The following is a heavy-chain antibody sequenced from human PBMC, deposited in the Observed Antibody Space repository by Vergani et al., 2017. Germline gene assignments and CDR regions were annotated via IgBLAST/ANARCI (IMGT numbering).Heavy chain of an antibody. V-gene: IGHV1-69*08. CDR3: ARDQGGGSGSYYPHGFDE. CDR1: GGTFSSYT. D-gene: IGHD3-10*01. Sequence: QVQLVQSGAEVKKPGSSVKVSCKASGGTFSSYTISWVRQAPGQGREWMGRIIPILGIANYAQKFQGRVTLTADKSTSTAYMELSSLRSEETAGYYCARDQGGGSGSYYPHGFDEGGQGRLVSVDS. CDR2: IIPILGIA. J-gene: IGHJ4*02.